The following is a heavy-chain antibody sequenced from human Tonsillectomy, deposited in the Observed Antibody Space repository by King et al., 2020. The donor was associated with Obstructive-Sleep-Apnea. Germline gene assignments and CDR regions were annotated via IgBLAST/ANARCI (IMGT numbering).Heavy chain of an antibody. Sequence: VPLQESGPGLVKPSQTLSLTCTVSRGSVSRGDNYWSWIRPPPGKGLEWIGYIYNSGGTYYNPSLKSRVTISLDMSKNQFFLKLDSVTAADTAVYYCARESEVYSYGMDVWGQGTTVIVSS. CDR1: RGSVSRGDNY. CDR2: IYNSGGT. CDR3: ARESEVYSYGMDV. D-gene: IGHD3-3*01. J-gene: IGHJ6*02. V-gene: IGHV4-30-4*01.